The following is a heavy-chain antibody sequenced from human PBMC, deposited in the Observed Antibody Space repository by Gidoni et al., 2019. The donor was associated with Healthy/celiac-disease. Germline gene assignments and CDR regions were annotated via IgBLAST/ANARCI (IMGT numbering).Heavy chain of an antibody. CDR2: IYYSGST. Sequence: QVQLQESGPGLVKPSATLSLTCSVSGGSISSYYWSWIRQPPGKGLEWIGYIYYSGSTNYNPSLKSRVTISVDTSKNQFSLKLSSVTAADTAVYYCARRVDSGSYYYYGMDVWGQGTTVTVSS. CDR1: GGSISSYY. D-gene: IGHD1-26*01. CDR3: ARRVDSGSYYYYGMDV. J-gene: IGHJ6*02. V-gene: IGHV4-59*08.